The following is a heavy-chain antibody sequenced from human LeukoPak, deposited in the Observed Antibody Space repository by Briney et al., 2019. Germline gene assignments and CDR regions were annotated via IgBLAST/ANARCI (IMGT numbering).Heavy chain of an antibody. CDR2: IKQDGSEK. D-gene: IGHD3-3*01. CDR3: ARDLYDFWSGYYGDY. Sequence: GGSLRLSCAASGFTFSSYWMSWVRQAPGKGLEGVANIKQDGSEKYYVDSVKGRFTISRDNAKNSLYLQMNSLRAEDTAVYYCARDLYDFWSGYYGDYWGQGTLVTVSS. CDR1: GFTFSSYW. J-gene: IGHJ4*02. V-gene: IGHV3-7*01.